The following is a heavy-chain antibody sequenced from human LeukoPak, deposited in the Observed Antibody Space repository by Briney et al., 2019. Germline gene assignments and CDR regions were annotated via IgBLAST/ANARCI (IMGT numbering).Heavy chain of an antibody. CDR2: IYYSGST. J-gene: IGHJ3*02. CDR3: ARDRTRTQFFATPDAFEI. CDR1: GGSIGSGGFY. V-gene: IGHV4-31*03. Sequence: PSETLSLTCNVSGGSIGSGGFYWSWIRQHPAKGLEWIGHIYYSGSTYYNPSLKSRVTISVDMSKNRFSLKVSSVTAADTAVYYCARDRTRTQFFATPDAFEIWGQGTMVTVSS.